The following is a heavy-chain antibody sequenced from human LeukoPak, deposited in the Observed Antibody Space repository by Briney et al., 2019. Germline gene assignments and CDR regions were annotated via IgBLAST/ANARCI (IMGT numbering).Heavy chain of an antibody. D-gene: IGHD3-3*01. CDR3: AKDPYDFWSGYYYYYMDV. V-gene: IGHV3-30*18. CDR2: ISYDGSNK. CDR1: GFTFSSYG. J-gene: IGHJ6*03. Sequence: GGSLRLSCAASGFTFSSYGMHWVRQAPGKGLEWVAVISYDGSNKYYADSVKGRFTISRDNSKNTLYLQMNSLRAEDTAVYYCAKDPYDFWSGYYYYYMDVWGKGTTVTVSS.